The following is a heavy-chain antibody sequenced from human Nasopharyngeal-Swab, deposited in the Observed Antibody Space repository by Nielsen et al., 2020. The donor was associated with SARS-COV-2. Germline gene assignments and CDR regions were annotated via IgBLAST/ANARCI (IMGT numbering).Heavy chain of an antibody. CDR1: GGSISSYY. CDR2: IYYSEST. J-gene: IGHJ6*02. D-gene: IGHD4-17*01. CDR3: ARGATVTTFYYYGMDV. V-gene: IGHV4-59*01. Sequence: GSLRLSCTVSGGSISSYYWSWIRQPPGKGLEWIGYIYYSESTNYNPSLKSRVTISVDTSKNQFSLKLSSVTAADTAVYYCARGATVTTFYYYGMDVWGQGTTVTVSS.